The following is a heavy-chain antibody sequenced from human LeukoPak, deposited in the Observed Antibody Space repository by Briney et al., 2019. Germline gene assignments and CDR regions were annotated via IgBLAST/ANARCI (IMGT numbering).Heavy chain of an antibody. Sequence: GGSLRLSCAASGFTFTNSAMSWVRQAPGKGLEWVANIKQDGSEKKYVDSVKGRFTISRDNVENSLYLQMNSLRAEDTAVYYCARVDDTSSWYGDDAFDMWGQGTMVIVSS. D-gene: IGHD6-13*01. J-gene: IGHJ3*02. CDR1: GFTFTNSA. CDR3: ARVDDTSSWYGDDAFDM. CDR2: IKQDGSEK. V-gene: IGHV3-7*01.